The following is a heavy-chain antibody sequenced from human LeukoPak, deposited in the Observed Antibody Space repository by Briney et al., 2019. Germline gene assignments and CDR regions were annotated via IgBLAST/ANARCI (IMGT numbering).Heavy chain of an antibody. CDR2: ISSSSSTI. J-gene: IGHJ4*02. CDR1: GFTFSSYS. D-gene: IGHD6-13*01. Sequence: GGSLRLSCAASGFTFSSYSMNWVRQAPGKGLEWVSYISSSSSTIYYADSVKGRFTISRDNAKNSVYLQMKSLRAEDTALYYCARGSGSSWYFYFDYWGQGTLVTVSS. CDR3: ARGSGSSWYFYFDY. V-gene: IGHV3-48*04.